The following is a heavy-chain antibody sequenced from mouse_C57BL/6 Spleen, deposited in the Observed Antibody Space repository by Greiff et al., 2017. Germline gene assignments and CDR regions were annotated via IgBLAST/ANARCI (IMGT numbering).Heavy chain of an antibody. Sequence: EVMLVESGEGLVKPGGSLKLSCAASGFTFSSYAMSWVRQTPEKRLEWVAYISSGGDYIYYADTVKGRFTISRDNARNTLYLQMSSLKSEDTAMYYCTRDRSPGYFDYWGQGTTLTVSS. V-gene: IGHV5-9-1*02. CDR2: ISSGGDYI. CDR3: TRDRSPGYFDY. J-gene: IGHJ2*01. CDR1: GFTFSSYA.